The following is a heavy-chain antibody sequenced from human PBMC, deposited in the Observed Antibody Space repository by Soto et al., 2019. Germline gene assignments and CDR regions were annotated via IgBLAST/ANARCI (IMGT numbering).Heavy chain of an antibody. V-gene: IGHV3-23*01. CDR2: ISGSGGST. CDR3: AKLYGSGSYHGMDV. CDR1: GFTFSSYA. J-gene: IGHJ6*02. D-gene: IGHD3-10*01. Sequence: GGSLRLSCAASGFTFSSYAMSWVRQAPGKGLEWGSAISGSGGSTYYADSVKGRFTISRDNSKNTLYLQMNSVRAEDTAVYYCAKLYGSGSYHGMDVWGQGTTVTVSS.